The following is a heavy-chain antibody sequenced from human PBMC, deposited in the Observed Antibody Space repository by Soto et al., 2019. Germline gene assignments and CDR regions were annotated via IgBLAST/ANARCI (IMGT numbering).Heavy chain of an antibody. Sequence: PSETLSLTCAVYGGSVGPYSWSWIRQSPGKGLEWIGESSRSGSTNCNPSLKSRVTISIDTSKNQFSLRLSSVTAADTAEYFCARGLVGRTLITTEGFHFYMDVWAKGTTVTVSS. V-gene: IGHV4-34*01. CDR1: GGSVGPYS. D-gene: IGHD1-1*01. J-gene: IGHJ6*03. CDR2: SSRSGST. CDR3: ARGLVGRTLITTEGFHFYMDV.